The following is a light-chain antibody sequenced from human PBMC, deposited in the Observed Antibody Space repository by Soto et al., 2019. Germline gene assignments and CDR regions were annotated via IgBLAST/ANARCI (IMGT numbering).Light chain of an antibody. V-gene: IGLV1-44*01. J-gene: IGLJ2*01. CDR3: AAWDDSLNGPL. CDR1: SSNIGSNT. CDR2: ANN. Sequence: QSVLTQPPSASGTPGQSVTISCSGSSSNIGSNTVNWYQQLPGTAPKLLIYANNERPSGVPDRFSGSKSGTSASLAINGLQSEDEADYYCAAWDDSLNGPLFGGGTQLTVL.